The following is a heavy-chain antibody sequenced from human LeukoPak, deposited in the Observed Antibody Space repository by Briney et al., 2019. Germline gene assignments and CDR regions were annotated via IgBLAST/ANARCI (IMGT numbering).Heavy chain of an antibody. CDR3: AKGHSGYDYFDY. CDR1: GFTFSSYA. J-gene: IGHJ4*02. CDR2: ISGSGGST. D-gene: IGHD5-12*01. V-gene: IGHV3-23*01. Sequence: GESLRLSCAASGFTFSSYAMSWVRQAPGKGLEWVSAISGSGGSTYYADSVKGRFTISRDNSKNTLYLQMNSLRAEDTAVYYCAKGHSGYDYFDYWGQGTLVTVSS.